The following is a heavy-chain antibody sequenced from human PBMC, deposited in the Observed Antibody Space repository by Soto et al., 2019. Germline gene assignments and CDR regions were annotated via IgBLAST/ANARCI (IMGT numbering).Heavy chain of an antibody. D-gene: IGHD4-17*01. Sequence: QVQLVQSGAEVKKPGSSVKVSCKASGGTFSSYTISWVRQAPGQEHEWMGSIIPIVGIPNYAQKFQGRATITAANSTSTAYMELISLRSDDTAVYYCARYQGDHGDHHPSYWGQGTLVTVSS. CDR2: IIPIVGIP. CDR3: ARYQGDHGDHHPSY. J-gene: IGHJ4*02. V-gene: IGHV1-69*02. CDR1: GGTFSSYT.